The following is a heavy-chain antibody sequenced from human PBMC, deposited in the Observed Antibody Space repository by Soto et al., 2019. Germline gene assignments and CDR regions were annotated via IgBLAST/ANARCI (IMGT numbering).Heavy chain of an antibody. Sequence: EVQLLESGGGLVQPGGSLRLSCAASGFTFSSYAMSWVRQAPGKGLERVSAISGSGGSTYYADSVKGRFTISRDNSKNTLYLQMNSLRAEDTAVYYCAKLVVVVAATPNHDAFDIWGQGTMVTVSS. CDR2: ISGSGGST. CDR1: GFTFSSYA. V-gene: IGHV3-23*01. J-gene: IGHJ3*02. D-gene: IGHD2-15*01. CDR3: AKLVVVVAATPNHDAFDI.